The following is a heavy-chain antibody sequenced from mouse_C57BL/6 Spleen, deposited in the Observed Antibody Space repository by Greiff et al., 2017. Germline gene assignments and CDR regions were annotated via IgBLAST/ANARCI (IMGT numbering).Heavy chain of an antibody. J-gene: IGHJ4*01. CDR3: ARQGDGLRNAMDY. CDR1: GSTFSDYY. Sequence: EVKVEESGGGLVQPGGSLQLSCAASGSTFSDYYMYWVRQTPEKRLEWVAYISNGGGSTYYPDTVKGRFTITRDNTKNTLYLQMSRLKSEDTAMYYCARQGDGLRNAMDYWGQGTSVTVAS. CDR2: ISNGGGST. D-gene: IGHD3-1*01. V-gene: IGHV5-12*01.